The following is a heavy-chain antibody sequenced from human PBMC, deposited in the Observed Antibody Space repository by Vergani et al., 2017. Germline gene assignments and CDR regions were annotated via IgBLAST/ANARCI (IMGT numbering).Heavy chain of an antibody. CDR3: AKDRSCATISCCFSGEFDY. CDR2: IHYDGSHE. D-gene: IGHD3-16*01. V-gene: IGHV3-30*02. J-gene: IGHJ4*02. CDR1: GFSFSSFG. Sequence: QVQLVESGGGVVQPGRSLRLSCAASGFSFSSFGFHWVRQAPGKGLEWVAFIHYDGSHEYYIDSVKGRFTISRDNSKNTLILQMNGLSAEDTAVYYCAKDRSCATISCCFSGEFDYWGLGALVSVSS.